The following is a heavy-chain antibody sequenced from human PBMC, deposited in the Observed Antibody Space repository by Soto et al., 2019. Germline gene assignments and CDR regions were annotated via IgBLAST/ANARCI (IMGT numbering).Heavy chain of an antibody. CDR2: ISGSGGST. D-gene: IGHD2-8*01. J-gene: IGHJ6*03. CDR1: GFTFSSYA. V-gene: IGHV3-23*01. Sequence: AGGSLRLSCAASGFTFSSYAMSWVRQAPGKGLEWVSAISGSGGSTYYADSVKGRFTISRDNSKNTLYLQMNSLRAEDTAVYYCAKCMLYGYYYYMDVWGKGTTVTVSS. CDR3: AKCMLYGYYYYMDV.